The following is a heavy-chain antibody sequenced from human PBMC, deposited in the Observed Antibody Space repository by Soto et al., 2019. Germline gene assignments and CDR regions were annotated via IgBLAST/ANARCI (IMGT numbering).Heavy chain of an antibody. CDR1: GYKFTTFW. CDR3: ARPASGGSRDDFDV. D-gene: IGHD2-15*01. Sequence: EVQLEQAAAEVKKPGEPLQISCKASGYKFTTFWLNWVRQTPGKGLEWLGRIDPTDSFTHYTPPFECHVTISVDRSRSTGYLQWNTLQASAPAMYYCARPASGGSRDDFDVGGQGTTVTVSS. CDR2: IDPTDSFT. V-gene: IGHV5-10-1*03. J-gene: IGHJ3*01.